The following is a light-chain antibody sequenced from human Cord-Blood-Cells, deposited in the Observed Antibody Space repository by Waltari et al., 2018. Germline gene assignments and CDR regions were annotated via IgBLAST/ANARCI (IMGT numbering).Light chain of an antibody. CDR1: RSDVGGYNY. CDR3: SSYTSSSTV. J-gene: IGLJ1*01. CDR2: EVS. Sequence: QSALPQPASVSGAPGQSCTISCTGPRSDVGGYNYVSWYQQHPGKAPKLMIYEVSNRPSWVSNRFSGSKSGNTATLTISALQAEDEADYYGSSYTSSSTVFGTGTKVTVL. V-gene: IGLV2-14*01.